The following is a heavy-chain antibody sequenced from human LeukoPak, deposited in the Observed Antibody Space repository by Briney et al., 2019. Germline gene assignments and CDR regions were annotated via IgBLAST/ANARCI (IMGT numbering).Heavy chain of an antibody. J-gene: IGHJ4*02. Sequence: GGSLRLSCAASGFTFSSYAMSWVRQAPGKGLEWVSAIGGSAGSTYHADSVKGRFTISRDNSKNTLYLQMNSLRAEDTAVYYCAKGSRKDYDKSGYFYWGQGTLVTVSS. CDR1: GFTFSSYA. D-gene: IGHD3-22*01. CDR3: AKGSRKDYDKSGYFY. CDR2: IGGSAGST. V-gene: IGHV3-23*01.